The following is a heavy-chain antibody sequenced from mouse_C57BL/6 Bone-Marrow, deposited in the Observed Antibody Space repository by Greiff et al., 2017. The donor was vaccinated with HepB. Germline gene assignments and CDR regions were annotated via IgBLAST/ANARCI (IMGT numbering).Heavy chain of an antibody. V-gene: IGHV3-6*01. CDR3: ARGNYGSSRWFAY. CDR2: ISYDGSN. J-gene: IGHJ3*01. CDR1: GYSITSGYY. Sequence: EVQLQESGPGLVKPSQSLSLTCSVTGYSITSGYYWNWIRQFPGNKLEWMGYISYDGSNNYNPSLKNRISITRDTSKNQFFLKLNSVTTEDTATYYCARGNYGSSRWFAYWGQGTLVTVSA. D-gene: IGHD1-1*01.